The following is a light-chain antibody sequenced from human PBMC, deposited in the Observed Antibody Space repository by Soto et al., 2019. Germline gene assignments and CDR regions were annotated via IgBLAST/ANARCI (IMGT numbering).Light chain of an antibody. CDR3: QQRSNWPPT. CDR2: DAS. Sequence: SVLTQESGTPSLSPGGRATLSCRASQSVSSYLAWYQQKPGQAPRLLIYDASNRATGIPARFSGSGSGTDFTLTISSLEPEDFAVYYCQQRSNWPPTFGQGTKV. J-gene: IGKJ1*01. V-gene: IGKV3-11*01. CDR1: QSVSSY.